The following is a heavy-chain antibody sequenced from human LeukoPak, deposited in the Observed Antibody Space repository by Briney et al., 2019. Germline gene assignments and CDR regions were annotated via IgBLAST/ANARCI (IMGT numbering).Heavy chain of an antibody. CDR1: GFTFSSYW. J-gene: IGHJ6*03. CDR3: ARGDYDFWSGYPYYYDYMDV. V-gene: IGHV3-74*01. Sequence: GGSLRLSCAASGFTFSSYWMHWVRQAPGKGLVWVSRINSDGSSTSYADSVKGRFTISRDNAKNTLYLQMNSLRAEDTAVYYCARGDYDFWSGYPYYYDYMDVWGKGTTVTVSS. D-gene: IGHD3-3*01. CDR2: INSDGSST.